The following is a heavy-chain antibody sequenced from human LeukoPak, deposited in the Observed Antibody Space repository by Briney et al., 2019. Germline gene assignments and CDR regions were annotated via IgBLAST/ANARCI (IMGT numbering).Heavy chain of an antibody. V-gene: IGHV1-69*04. D-gene: IGHD5-18*01. J-gene: IGHJ4*02. CDR3: ARDPPPRGYSYGYGYEDY. CDR1: GGTFSSYT. CDR2: IIPILGIA. Sequence: SVKVSCKASGGTFSSYTISWVLQAPGQGLEWMGRIIPILGIANYAQKFQDRVTITADKYTSTAYMELSSLRSEDTAVYYCARDPPPRGYSYGYGYEDYWGQGTLVTVSS.